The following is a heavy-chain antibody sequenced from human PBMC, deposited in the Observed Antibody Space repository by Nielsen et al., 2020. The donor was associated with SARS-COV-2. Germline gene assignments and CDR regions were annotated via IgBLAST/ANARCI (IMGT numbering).Heavy chain of an antibody. D-gene: IGHD2-15*01. CDR3: ARGRGYCSGGSCYSVNYGDYGVESDY. J-gene: IGHJ4*02. Sequence: SETLSLTCAVYGGSFSGYYWSWIRQPPGKGLEWIGEINHSGSTNYNPSLKSRVTISVDTSKNQFSLKLSSVTAADTAVYYCARGRGYCSGGSCYSVNYGDYGVESDYWGQGTLVTVSS. CDR1: GGSFSGYY. CDR2: INHSGST. V-gene: IGHV4-34*01.